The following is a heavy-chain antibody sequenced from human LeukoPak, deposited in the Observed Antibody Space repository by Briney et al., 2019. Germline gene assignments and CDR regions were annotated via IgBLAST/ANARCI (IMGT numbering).Heavy chain of an antibody. CDR3: ARGSFNWDVQSVFDY. CDR1: GFTFSSYA. Sequence: GGSLRLSCAASGFTFSSYAMHWVRQAPGKGVEWVAIMSYDGSDKNYADSVKGRFTISRDNSKNTLLLQMNTLRTEDTAVYYCARGSFNWDVQSVFDYWGQGILVTVSS. J-gene: IGHJ4*02. V-gene: IGHV3-30*04. D-gene: IGHD1-20*01. CDR2: MSYDGSDK.